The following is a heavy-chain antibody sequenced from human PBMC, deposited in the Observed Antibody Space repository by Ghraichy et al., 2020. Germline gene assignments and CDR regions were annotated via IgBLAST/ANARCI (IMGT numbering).Heavy chain of an antibody. CDR2: IYYSGST. CDR1: GGSISSYY. D-gene: IGHD3-22*01. J-gene: IGHJ6*02. CDR3: ARDFVLRWNYDSSGRHYYYYGMDV. V-gene: IGHV4-59*01. Sequence: ESLNISCTVSGGSISSYYWSWIRQPPGKGLEWIGYIYYSGSTNYNPSLKSRVTISVDTSKNQFSLKLSSVTAADTAVYYCARDFVLRWNYDSSGRHYYYYGMDVWGQGTTVTVSS.